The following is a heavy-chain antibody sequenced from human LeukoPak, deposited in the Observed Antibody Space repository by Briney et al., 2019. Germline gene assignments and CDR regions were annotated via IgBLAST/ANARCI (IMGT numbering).Heavy chain of an antibody. D-gene: IGHD1-14*01. V-gene: IGHV3-21*01. J-gene: IGHJ4*02. CDR3: AREYHLDY. CDR1: GFSFSTYT. Sequence: GGSLRLSCAASGFSFSTYTMNWVRQAPGKGLEWVSSISSSSSYIYYADSVKGRFTISRDNAKNSLYLQMNILRAEDTAVYYCAREYHLDYWGQGTLVTVSA. CDR2: ISSSSSYI.